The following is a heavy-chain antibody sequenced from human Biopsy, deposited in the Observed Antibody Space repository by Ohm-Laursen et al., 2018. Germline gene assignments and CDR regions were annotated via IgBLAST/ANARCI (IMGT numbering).Heavy chain of an antibody. J-gene: IGHJ6*02. V-gene: IGHV3-33*01. Sequence: SLRLPCAASGFIFSRYAMHWVRQAPGKGLEWVAIIWYDGSNKYYADSVKGRFTISRDDSKNTLYLQMNSLRAEDTAVYYCARDLEYGSSFYYYYGMDVWGQGTTVTVSS. CDR1: GFIFSRYA. D-gene: IGHD6-19*01. CDR2: IWYDGSNK. CDR3: ARDLEYGSSFYYYYGMDV.